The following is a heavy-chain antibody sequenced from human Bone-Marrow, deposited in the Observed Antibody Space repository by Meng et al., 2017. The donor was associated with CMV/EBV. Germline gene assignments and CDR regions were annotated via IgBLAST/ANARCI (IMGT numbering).Heavy chain of an antibody. CDR3: ARDSPRLVTGTDY. V-gene: IGHV4-39*07. Sequence: VCGGTITTGEYYWAWIRQPPGRGLEWIGAVYKSGTSYYSPALKSRDIILVDKSRNQFSLKLTSVTAADTAVYYCARDSPRLVTGTDYWGQGTLVTVSS. D-gene: IGHD2-21*02. J-gene: IGHJ4*02. CDR1: GGTITTGEYY. CDR2: VYKSGTS.